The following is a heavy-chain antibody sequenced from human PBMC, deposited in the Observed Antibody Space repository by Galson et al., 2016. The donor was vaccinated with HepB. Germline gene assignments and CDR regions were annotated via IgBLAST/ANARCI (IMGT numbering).Heavy chain of an antibody. CDR1: GYSFAAYY. CDR2: INPNTGGT. D-gene: IGHD2-2*02. V-gene: IGHV1-2*02. Sequence: SVKVSCKASGYSFAAYYIYWVRQAPGQGLEWMGWINPNTGGTNYAQNFQGRVTMTRDTSINTAYMELSRLRSDDTPVYYCASYKPLLYAIDFWGQGTLVTASS. CDR3: ASYKPLLYAIDF. J-gene: IGHJ4*02.